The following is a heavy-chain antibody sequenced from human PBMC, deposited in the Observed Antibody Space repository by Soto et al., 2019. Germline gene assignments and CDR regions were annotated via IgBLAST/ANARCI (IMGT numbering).Heavy chain of an antibody. CDR1: GGSFSGYS. CDR2: IYHSGST. J-gene: IGHJ3*01. Sequence: PSETLSLTCAVYGGSFSGYSWTWIRQPPGKGLEWIGDIYHSGSTNYNPALKSRVTLSLDRPNNHVSLKLRSVTAADTAVYFCVRDLAPGYTGNVWGHGTLVTVSS. V-gene: IGHV4-34*01. D-gene: IGHD3-9*01. CDR3: VRDLAPGYTGNV.